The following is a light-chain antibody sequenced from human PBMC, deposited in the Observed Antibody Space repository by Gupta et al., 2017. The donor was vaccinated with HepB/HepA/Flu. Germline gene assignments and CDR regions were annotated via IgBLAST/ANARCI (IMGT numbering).Light chain of an antibody. CDR1: QSISSY. CDR3: QQRDSTHWT. Sequence: DIQMTQSPSSLSASVGDRVTITCRASQSISSYLNWYQQKPGKAPKLLIYAASRVQSGVPSRFSGSGSGTDFTLTISRRQPEDFATYYCQQRDSTHWTFGQGTXVEIK. CDR2: AAS. J-gene: IGKJ1*01. V-gene: IGKV1-39*01.